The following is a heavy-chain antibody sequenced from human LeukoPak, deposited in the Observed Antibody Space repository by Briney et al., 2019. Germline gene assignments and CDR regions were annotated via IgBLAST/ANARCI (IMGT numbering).Heavy chain of an antibody. CDR3: ARGDYGDYGDYFDY. CDR1: GFTFSSYE. Sequence: GGSLRLSCAASGFTFSSYEMNWVRQAPGKGLEWVSYISSSGSTIYYADSVKGRFTISRDNAKNSLYLRMNSLRAEDTAVYYCARGDYGDYGDYFDYWGQGTLVTVSS. D-gene: IGHD4-17*01. V-gene: IGHV3-48*03. J-gene: IGHJ4*02. CDR2: ISSSGSTI.